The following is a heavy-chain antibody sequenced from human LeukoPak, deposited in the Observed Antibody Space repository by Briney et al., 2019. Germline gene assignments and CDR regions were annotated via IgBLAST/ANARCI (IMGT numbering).Heavy chain of an antibody. D-gene: IGHD6-13*01. CDR3: ARFSSSTWAFDF. CDR2: IYYSGST. Sequence: PSETLSLTCTVSGDSISGYYWSWVRQTPGKGLEWIAYIYYSGSTNYNPSLKSRVTISIDTSKSQFSLQLTSVTAADTAVYYCARFSSSTWAFDFWGQRTLVTVSS. CDR1: GDSISGYY. V-gene: IGHV4-59*08. J-gene: IGHJ4*02.